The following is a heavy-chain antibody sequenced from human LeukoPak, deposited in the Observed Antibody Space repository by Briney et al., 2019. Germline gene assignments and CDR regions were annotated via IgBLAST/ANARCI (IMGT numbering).Heavy chain of an antibody. CDR3: ARARGKWHLLPLDY. CDR2: ISHDGTTK. Sequence: GGSLRLSCAASRFTFSNFAMHWVRQAPGKGLEWVAIISHDGTTKHYADSVKGRFTISRDNSNSSLFLQMNSLRGEDTAVYFCARARGKWHLLPLDYWGQGTLVTVS. V-gene: IGHV3-30*04. D-gene: IGHD1-26*01. J-gene: IGHJ4*02. CDR1: RFTFSNFA.